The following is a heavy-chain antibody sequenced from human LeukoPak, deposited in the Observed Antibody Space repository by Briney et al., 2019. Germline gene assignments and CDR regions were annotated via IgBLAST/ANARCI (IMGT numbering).Heavy chain of an antibody. D-gene: IGHD5-18*01. CDR3: ARARSGYSYGWDAFDI. CDR1: GGTFSSYA. CDR2: IIPIFGTA. J-gene: IGHJ3*02. Sequence: GSSVKVSCNASGGTFSSYAISWVRQAPGQGLEWMGGIIPIFGTANYAQKFQGRVTITADESTSTAYMELSSLRSEDTAVYYCARARSGYSYGWDAFDIWGQGTMVTVSS. V-gene: IGHV1-69*01.